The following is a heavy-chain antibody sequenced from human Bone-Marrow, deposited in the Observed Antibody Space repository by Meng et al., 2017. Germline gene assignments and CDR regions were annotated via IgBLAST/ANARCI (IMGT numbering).Heavy chain of an antibody. CDR3: AASSVWDRIDS. Sequence: PEIPWVICSPSCIVSDASCSRDHGGKWVRSPPEKVHKWSAKFHHSVTSNNNPSLRSPVTISLDTSKNQFALRLTSVTAANTAGEYCAASSVWDRIDSWGQGTLVTVSS. V-gene: IGHV4-4*02. CDR1: DASCSRDHG. D-gene: IGHD5/OR15-5a*01. J-gene: IGHJ4*02. CDR2: FHHSVTS.